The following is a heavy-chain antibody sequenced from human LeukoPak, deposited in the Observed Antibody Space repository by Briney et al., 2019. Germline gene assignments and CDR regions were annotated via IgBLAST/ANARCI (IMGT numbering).Heavy chain of an antibody. J-gene: IGHJ3*02. Sequence: PGGSLRLSCAASGFTFSSYSMNWVRQAPGKGLEWVSYISSSSSTIYYADSVKGRFTISRDNAKNSLYLQMNSLRAEDTAVYYCAREHLSGSQEAFDIWGQGTMVTVSS. CDR3: AREHLSGSQEAFDI. D-gene: IGHD1-26*01. CDR2: ISSSSSTI. V-gene: IGHV3-48*01. CDR1: GFTFSSYS.